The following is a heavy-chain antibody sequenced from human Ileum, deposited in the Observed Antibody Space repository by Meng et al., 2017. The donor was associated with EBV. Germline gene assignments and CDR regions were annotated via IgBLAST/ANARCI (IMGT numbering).Heavy chain of an antibody. Sequence: PLHPWGAGLLKPSDILSLTCAVYGGSFTDYYCTWIRQPPGKGLEWIGEINPSEGTNYNPSLKSRVTISVDTSKNQFSLKMNSLTAADTAIYYCARRGSYGGGCDYWGQGTLVTVSS. V-gene: IGHV4-34*01. CDR2: INPSEGT. D-gene: IGHD1-26*01. J-gene: IGHJ4*02. CDR1: GGSFTDYY. CDR3: ARRGSYGGGCDY.